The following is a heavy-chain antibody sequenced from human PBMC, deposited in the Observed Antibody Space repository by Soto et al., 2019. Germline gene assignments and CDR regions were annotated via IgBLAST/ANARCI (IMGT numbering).Heavy chain of an antibody. CDR1: GYTFTGYY. V-gene: IGHV1-2*02. J-gene: IGHJ4*02. CDR2: INPNSGGT. Sequence: QVQLVQSGAEVKKPGASVKVSCKASGYTFTGYYMHWVRQAPGQGLEWMGWINPNSGGTNYARKFQGRVTMTRDTSISTAYMELSRLRSDDTAVYYCARGVLEGRLIVVVIDYWGQGTLVTVSS. D-gene: IGHD3-22*01. CDR3: ARGVLEGRLIVVVIDY.